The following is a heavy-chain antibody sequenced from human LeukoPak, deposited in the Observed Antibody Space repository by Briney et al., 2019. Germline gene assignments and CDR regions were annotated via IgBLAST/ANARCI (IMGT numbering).Heavy chain of an antibody. CDR1: GFTFSSYA. D-gene: IGHD5-18*01. Sequence: PGGSLRLSCAASGFTFSSYAMSWVRQAPGKGLEWVSAISGSGGSTYYADSVKGRFTISRDNSKNTLYLQMNILRAEDTAVYYCAKGYLTAMVTRYDYWGQGTLVTVSS. CDR3: AKGYLTAMVTRYDY. CDR2: ISGSGGST. V-gene: IGHV3-23*01. J-gene: IGHJ4*02.